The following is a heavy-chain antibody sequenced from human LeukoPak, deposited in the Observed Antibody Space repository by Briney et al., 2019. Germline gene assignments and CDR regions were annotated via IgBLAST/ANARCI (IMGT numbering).Heavy chain of an antibody. Sequence: GGSLRLSCAASGFTFSSFAMTWVRQAPGKGLEWVSTISGSGGSTYYADSVKGRFTISRDNSTNTLYLQMNSLRAEDTAVYYCAKDLAPAFIVVVPAALDPWGQGTLVTVSS. D-gene: IGHD2-2*01. CDR2: ISGSGGST. V-gene: IGHV3-23*01. CDR3: AKDLAPAFIVVVPAALDP. CDR1: GFTFSSFA. J-gene: IGHJ5*02.